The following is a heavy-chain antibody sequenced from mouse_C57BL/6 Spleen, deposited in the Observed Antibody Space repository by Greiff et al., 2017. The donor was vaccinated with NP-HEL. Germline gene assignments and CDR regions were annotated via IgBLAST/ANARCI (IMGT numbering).Heavy chain of an antibody. CDR1: GYSITSGYY. CDR3: ARGATGTAFAY. Sequence: EVKLMESGPGLVKPSQSLSLTCSVTGYSITSGYYWNWIRQFPGNKLEWMGYISYDGSNNYNPSLKNRISITRDTSKNQFFLKLNSVTTEDTATYYCARGATGTAFAYWGQGTLVTVSA. D-gene: IGHD4-1*01. J-gene: IGHJ3*01. V-gene: IGHV3-6*01. CDR2: ISYDGSN.